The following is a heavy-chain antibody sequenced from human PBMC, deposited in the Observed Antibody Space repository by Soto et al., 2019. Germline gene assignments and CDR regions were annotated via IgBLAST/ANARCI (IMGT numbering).Heavy chain of an antibody. J-gene: IGHJ6*02. CDR3: ARWEKGAGLYYGMDV. CDR1: GGTFSSYA. D-gene: IGHD1-26*01. V-gene: IGHV1-69*13. Sequence: GASVKVSCKASGGTFSSYAISCVRQAPGQGLEWMGGIIPIFGTANYAQKFQGRVTITADESTSTAYMELSSLRSEDTAVYYCARWEKGAGLYYGMDVWGQGTTVTVSS. CDR2: IIPIFGTA.